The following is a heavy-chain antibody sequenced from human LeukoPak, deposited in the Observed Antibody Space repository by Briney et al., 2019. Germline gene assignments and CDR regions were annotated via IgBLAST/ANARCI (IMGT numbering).Heavy chain of an antibody. CDR1: GYTFTSYD. CDR3: ARGGYSYGFREVVKGFLDY. J-gene: IGHJ4*02. Sequence: ASVTVSCKASGYTFTSYDINWVRQAPGQGLEWMGIINPSGGSTSYAQKFQGRVTMTRDTSTSTVYMELSSLRSEDTAVYYCARGGYSYGFREVVKGFLDYWGQGTLVTVSS. CDR2: INPSGGST. D-gene: IGHD5-18*01. V-gene: IGHV1-46*01.